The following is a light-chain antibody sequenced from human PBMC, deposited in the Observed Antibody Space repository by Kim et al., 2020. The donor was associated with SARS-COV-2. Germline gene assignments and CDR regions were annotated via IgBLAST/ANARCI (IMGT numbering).Light chain of an antibody. V-gene: IGKV3-15*01. CDR1: QSVSSN. Sequence: SVSPGERAMLSCRASQSVSSNLAWYQQKPGQAPRLLIYGASTRATGIPARFSGSGSGTEFTLTISSLQSEDFAVYYCQQSNNWPRTFGQGTKLEI. CDR3: QQSNNWPRT. J-gene: IGKJ2*01. CDR2: GAS.